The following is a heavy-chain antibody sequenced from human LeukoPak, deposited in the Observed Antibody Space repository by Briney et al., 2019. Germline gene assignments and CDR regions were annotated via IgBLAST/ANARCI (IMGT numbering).Heavy chain of an antibody. J-gene: IGHJ3*02. D-gene: IGHD1-26*01. V-gene: IGHV3-72*01. Sequence: GGSLRLSCAASGFTFTDQHLDWVRQAPGKGLEWVGRIRTKPNGYTTENAASVKGRFIILRDDSKNSVYLQMNSLKTEDTAVYYCATVGGWTRGTTTLDIWGQGTMVAVSS. CDR2: IRTKPNGYTT. CDR1: GFTFTDQH. CDR3: ATVGGWTRGTTTLDI.